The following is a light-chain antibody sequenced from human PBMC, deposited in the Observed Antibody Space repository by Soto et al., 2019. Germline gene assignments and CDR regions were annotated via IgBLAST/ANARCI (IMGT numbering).Light chain of an antibody. J-gene: IGKJ3*01. Sequence: DIQMTQSPSAMAASVGDRVTITCRASQGISNSLAWFQQKPGNVPRRLIYATSTLQSGVPSRFSGSGSGTEFTLTISSLQPEDFATYYCQQANSFPFAFGPGTKVDIK. CDR2: ATS. CDR3: QQANSFPFA. V-gene: IGKV1-17*03. CDR1: QGISNS.